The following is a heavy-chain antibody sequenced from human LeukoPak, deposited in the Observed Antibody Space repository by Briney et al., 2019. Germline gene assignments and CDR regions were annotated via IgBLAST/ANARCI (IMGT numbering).Heavy chain of an antibody. V-gene: IGHV1-8*01. D-gene: IGHD2-2*01. CDR2: MNPNSGNT. J-gene: IGHJ5*02. Sequence: EASVKVSCKASGYTFTSYDINWVRQATGQGLEWMGWMNPNSGNTGYAQKFQGRVTMTRNTSISTAYMELSSPRSEDTAVYYCARGIVVVPAAIGGRRDWFDPWGQGTLVTVSS. CDR3: ARGIVVVPAAIGGRRDWFDP. CDR1: GYTFTSYD.